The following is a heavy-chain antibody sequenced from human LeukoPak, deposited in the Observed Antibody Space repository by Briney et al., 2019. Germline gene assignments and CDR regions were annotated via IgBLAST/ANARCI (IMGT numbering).Heavy chain of an antibody. CDR2: ISARGDIT. V-gene: IGHV3-23*01. CDR3: ARVKHIVVVTATELDY. J-gene: IGHJ4*02. D-gene: IGHD2-21*02. Sequence: PGGSLRLSCAASGFTFSSCAMSWVRQAPGKGLEWVSGISARGDITHYADSVKGRFTISRDNSKNTLYLQMNSLRAEDTAVYYCARVKHIVVVTATELDYWGQGTLVTVSS. CDR1: GFTFSSCA.